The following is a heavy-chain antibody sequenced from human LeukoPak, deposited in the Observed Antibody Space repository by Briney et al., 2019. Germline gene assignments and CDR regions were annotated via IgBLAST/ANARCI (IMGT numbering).Heavy chain of an antibody. J-gene: IGHJ6*02. CDR1: GYTFTSYG. CDR2: ISAYNGNT. V-gene: IGHV1-18*01. D-gene: IGHD2-15*01. CDR3: AREGVVVAASYYYYGMGV. Sequence: ASVKVSCKAPGYTFTSYGISWVRQAPGQGLEWMGWISAYNGNTNYAQKLQGRVTMTTDTSTSTAYMELRSLRSDDTAVYYCAREGVVVAASYYYYGMGVWGQGTTVTVSS.